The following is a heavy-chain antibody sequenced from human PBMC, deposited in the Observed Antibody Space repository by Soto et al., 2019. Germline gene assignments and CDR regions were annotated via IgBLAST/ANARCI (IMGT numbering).Heavy chain of an antibody. CDR2: AHYSGST. J-gene: IGHJ5*02. D-gene: IGHD3-9*01. CDR3: AMPYYDILTGYYKNWFDP. CDR1: GGSISSGSYF. V-gene: IGHV4-39*01. Sequence: PSETLSLTCTVSGGSISSGSYFWAWIRQPPGKGLEWIGSAHYSGSTHYNPSLKSRVTISVDTSKNQFSLKLSSVTAADTAVYYCAMPYYDILTGYYKNWFDPWGQGTLVTVSS.